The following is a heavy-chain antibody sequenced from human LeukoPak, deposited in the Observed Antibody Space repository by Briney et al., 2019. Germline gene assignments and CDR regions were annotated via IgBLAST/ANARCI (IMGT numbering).Heavy chain of an antibody. D-gene: IGHD3-9*01. Sequence: NPGGSLRLSCAASGFTFSDYYMSWIRQAPGKGLEWVSSISSSSSYKYYADSVKGRFTISRDNAKNSLHLQMNSLRAEDTAVYYCARGAYHILTGYYWSNFDHWGQGTLVTVSS. V-gene: IGHV3-11*06. CDR1: GFTFSDYY. CDR2: ISSSSSYK. J-gene: IGHJ4*02. CDR3: ARGAYHILTGYYWSNFDH.